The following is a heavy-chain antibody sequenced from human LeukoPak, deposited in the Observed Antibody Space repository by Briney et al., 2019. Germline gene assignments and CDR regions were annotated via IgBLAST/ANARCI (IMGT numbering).Heavy chain of an antibody. D-gene: IGHD3-10*01. V-gene: IGHV3-11*04. J-gene: IGHJ4*02. Sequence: GGSLRLSCAASGFTFSDYYMSWIRQAPGKGLEWVSYISSSGSTIYYADSVKGRFTISRDNSKHTLYLQMNSLRAEDTAVYYCAKDRHYYGSGSYYYFDYWGQGTLVTVSS. CDR3: AKDRHYYGSGSYYYFDY. CDR1: GFTFSDYY. CDR2: ISSSGSTI.